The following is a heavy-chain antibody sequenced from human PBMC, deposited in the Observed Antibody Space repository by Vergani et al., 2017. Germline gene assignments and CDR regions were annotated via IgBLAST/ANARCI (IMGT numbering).Heavy chain of an antibody. CDR2: IYSGGST. CDR3: ARDAEGGYDGGY. Sequence: EVQLVESGGGLVKPGGSLRLSCAASGFTFSSYSMNWVRQAPGKGLEWVSVIYSGGSTYYADSVKGRFTISRHNSKNTLYLQMNSLRAEDTAVYYCARDAEGGYDGGYWGQGTLVTVSS. J-gene: IGHJ4*02. CDR1: GFTFSSYS. V-gene: IGHV3-53*04. D-gene: IGHD5-12*01.